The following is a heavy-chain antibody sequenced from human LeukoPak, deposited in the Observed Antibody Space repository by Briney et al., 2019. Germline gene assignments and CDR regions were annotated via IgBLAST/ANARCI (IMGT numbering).Heavy chain of an antibody. CDR2: INPSGGNT. CDR1: GYTFTSYY. CDR3: AAAHGDYGMSDFDY. V-gene: IGHV1-46*01. Sequence: GASVKVSCKASGYTFTSYYMHWVRQAPGQGLEWMGIINPSGGNTNYAQKFQERVTITRDMSTSTAYMELSSLRSEDTAVYYCAAAHGDYGMSDFDYWGQGTLVTVSS. J-gene: IGHJ4*02. D-gene: IGHD4-17*01.